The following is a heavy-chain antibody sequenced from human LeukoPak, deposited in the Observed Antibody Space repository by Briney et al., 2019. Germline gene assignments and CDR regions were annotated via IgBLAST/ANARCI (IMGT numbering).Heavy chain of an antibody. CDR1: GFTFSSYS. Sequence: KPGGPLRLSCAASGFTFSSYSMNRVRQAPGKGLEWVSSISSSSSYIYYADSVKGRFTISRDNAENSLYLQMNSLRAEDTAVYYCASGDARSYYYYYMDVWGKGTTVTVSS. V-gene: IGHV3-21*01. J-gene: IGHJ6*03. CDR3: ASGDARSYYYYYMDV. CDR2: ISSSSSYI. D-gene: IGHD7-27*01.